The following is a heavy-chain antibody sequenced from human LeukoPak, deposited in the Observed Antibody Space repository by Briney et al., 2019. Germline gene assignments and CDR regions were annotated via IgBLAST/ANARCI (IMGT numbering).Heavy chain of an antibody. J-gene: IGHJ4*02. Sequence: ASVKVSCKASGYTFTGYYMHWVRQAPGQGLEWMGWINPNSGGKNFAQKFQGRVTMTRDTSISTAYMELSRLRSDDTAVYYCARGLIWFGELSFDYWGQGTLVTVSS. CDR1: GYTFTGYY. D-gene: IGHD3-10*01. CDR2: INPNSGGK. V-gene: IGHV1-2*02. CDR3: ARGLIWFGELSFDY.